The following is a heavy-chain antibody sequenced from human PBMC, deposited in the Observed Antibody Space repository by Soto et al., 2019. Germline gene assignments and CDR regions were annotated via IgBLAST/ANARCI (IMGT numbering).Heavy chain of an antibody. CDR2: ISGSGGST. CDR1: GVTFSSYS. V-gene: IGHV3-23*01. Sequence: GWSLRLSCAASGVTFSSYSMSWVRQAPGKGLEWVSAISGSGGSTYYADSVKGRFTISRDNSKNTLYLQMNSLRAEDTAVYYCAKDLGSTIFGVVIDRAFDIWGQGTMVTVSS. J-gene: IGHJ3*02. D-gene: IGHD3-3*01. CDR3: AKDLGSTIFGVVIDRAFDI.